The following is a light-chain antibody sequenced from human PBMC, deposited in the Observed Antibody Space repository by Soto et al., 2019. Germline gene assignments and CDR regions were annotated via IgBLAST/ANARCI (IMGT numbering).Light chain of an antibody. CDR1: QSVSTD. J-gene: IGKJ1*01. Sequence: IVLTQSPATLSLSPGEGATLSCRASQSVSTDLAWYQQKPGQAPRLLIYGASNRATGVAPRFSGSGSGTDFTLTISSLEPEDSAGYYCQQRDSWWTFGQGTKVEI. CDR3: QQRDSWWT. V-gene: IGKV3-11*01. CDR2: GAS.